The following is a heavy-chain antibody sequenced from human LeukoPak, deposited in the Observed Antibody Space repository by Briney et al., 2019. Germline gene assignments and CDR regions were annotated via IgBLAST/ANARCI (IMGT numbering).Heavy chain of an antibody. Sequence: PSQTLSLTCTVSGGSISSGSFYWSWIRQPPGKGLEWIGSISYSGSTNYNPSLESRVTISVDTSKNRISLRLRSVTAADTTVYYCARAPERWYSYGSYTYYYMDVWGKGTTVTVSS. CDR1: GGSISSGSFY. CDR3: ARAPERWYSYGSYTYYYMDV. V-gene: IGHV4-61*01. CDR2: ISYSGST. D-gene: IGHD5-18*01. J-gene: IGHJ6*03.